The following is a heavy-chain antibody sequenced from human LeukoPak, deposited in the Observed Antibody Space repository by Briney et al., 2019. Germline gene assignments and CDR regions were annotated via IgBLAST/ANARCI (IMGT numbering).Heavy chain of an antibody. Sequence: GGSLRLSCAASGFNFNAYSMNWVRQAPGKGLEWVSYISSSGSTIYYADSVKGRFTISRDNAKNSLYLQMNSLRAEDTAVYYCARRSSSSYYYYYYMDVWGKGTTVTVSS. J-gene: IGHJ6*03. V-gene: IGHV3-48*04. CDR3: ARRSSSSYYYYYYMDV. CDR2: ISSSGSTI. D-gene: IGHD6-13*01. CDR1: GFNFNAYS.